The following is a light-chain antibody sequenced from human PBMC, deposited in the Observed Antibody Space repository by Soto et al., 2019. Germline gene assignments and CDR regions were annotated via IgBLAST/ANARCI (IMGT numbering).Light chain of an antibody. CDR2: GAS. CDR3: QQYSSSPIT. V-gene: IGKV3-20*01. J-gene: IGKJ5*01. CDR1: RSFSSTY. Sequence: EIVLPQSPGTLSLSPGERATLSCRASRSFSSTYLAWYQQKPCQAPRLLIYGASSRATGIPDRFSGGGSGTDFSLTISRLDPEDFAVYYCQQYSSSPITFGQGTRLEIK.